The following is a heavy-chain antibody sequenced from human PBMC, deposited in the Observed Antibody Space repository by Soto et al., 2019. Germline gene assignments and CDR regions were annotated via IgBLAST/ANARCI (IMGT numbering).Heavy chain of an antibody. J-gene: IGHJ3*02. CDR3: ARDRDGNDAFDI. Sequence: SVKVSCKASGGTFSSYAISWVRQAPGQGLEWMGGIIPIFGTANYAQKFQGRVTITADESTSTAYMELSSLRSEDTAVYYCARDRDGNDAFDIWGQGTMVTVSS. CDR1: GGTFSSYA. D-gene: IGHD3-10*01. V-gene: IGHV1-69*13. CDR2: IIPIFGTA.